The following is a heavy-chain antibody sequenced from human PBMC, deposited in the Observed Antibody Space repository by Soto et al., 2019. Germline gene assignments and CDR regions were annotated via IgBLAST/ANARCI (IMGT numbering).Heavy chain of an antibody. J-gene: IGHJ4*02. Sequence: VQLLESGGGLVRRGESLRLSCVASGFPFAAAAMNWVRQAPGQGLGWVATITGRGISTYYADSVRGRFTISRDDAQNTLYLQMNSLRVEDTAVYYCAKDRYGGSGGGLESWGQGALVTVSS. CDR3: AKDRYGGSGGGLES. D-gene: IGHD5-18*01. V-gene: IGHV3-23*01. CDR1: GFPFAAAA. CDR2: ITGRGIST.